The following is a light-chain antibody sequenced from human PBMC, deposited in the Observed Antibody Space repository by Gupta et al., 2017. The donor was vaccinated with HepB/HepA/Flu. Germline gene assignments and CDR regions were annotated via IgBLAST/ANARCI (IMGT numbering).Light chain of an antibody. V-gene: IGKV3-11*01. CDR3: QHRSYCPFT. CDR1: QSVNSY. CDR2: DAS. J-gene: IGKJ4*01. Sequence: EIVLTQSPATLSLSPGERATLSCRASQSVNSYLAWYQQKPGQAPRLLIYDASNRANGIPARFSGSGSGTEFTLTISSREPEDFAVYYCQHRSYCPFTFGRGTKVEIK.